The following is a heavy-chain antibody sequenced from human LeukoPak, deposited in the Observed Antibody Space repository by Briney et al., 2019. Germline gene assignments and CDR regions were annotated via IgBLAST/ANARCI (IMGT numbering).Heavy chain of an antibody. CDR3: ARDDSRGFAY. D-gene: IGHD2-21*01. V-gene: IGHV3-74*01. Sequence: GGSLRLSCAASGFTFSHYGMHWVRQAPGKGLVWVSRINNDGSSTSYADSVKGRFTISRDNAKNTLYLQINSLGAEDTAVYYCARDDSRGFAYWGQGTLVTVSS. CDR2: INNDGSST. CDR1: GFTFSHYG. J-gene: IGHJ4*02.